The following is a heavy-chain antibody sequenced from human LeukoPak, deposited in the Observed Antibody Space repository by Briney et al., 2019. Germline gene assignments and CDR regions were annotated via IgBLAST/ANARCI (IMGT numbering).Heavy chain of an antibody. CDR1: GFTFSSYS. J-gene: IGHJ4*02. D-gene: IGHD6-13*01. V-gene: IGHV3-48*01. Sequence: PGGSLRLSCAASGFTFSSYSTNWVRQAPGKGLEWVSYISSSSSTIYYADSVKGRFTISRDNAKNSLYLQMNSLRAEDTAVYYCARDESIAAAGPYYFDYWGQGTLVTVSS. CDR3: ARDESIAAAGPYYFDY. CDR2: ISSSSSTI.